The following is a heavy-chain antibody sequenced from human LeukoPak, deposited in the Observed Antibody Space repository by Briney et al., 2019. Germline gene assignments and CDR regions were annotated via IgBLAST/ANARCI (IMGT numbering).Heavy chain of an antibody. CDR3: ASPMVYDTYYYYHGMDV. Sequence: SVKVSCKASGGTFSSYAISWVRQAPGQGLEWMGGIIPIFGTSNYAQRFQGRVTISADESTSTAYMELSSLRSEDTAVYYCASPMVYDTYYYYHGMDVWGQGTTVTVSS. CDR2: IIPIFGTS. V-gene: IGHV1-69*13. CDR1: GGTFSSYA. D-gene: IGHD2-8*01. J-gene: IGHJ6*02.